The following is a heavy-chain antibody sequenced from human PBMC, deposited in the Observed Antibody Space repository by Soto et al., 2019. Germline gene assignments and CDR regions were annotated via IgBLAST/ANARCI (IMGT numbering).Heavy chain of an antibody. J-gene: IGHJ4*02. CDR1: GGSISSGDYY. V-gene: IGHV4-61*08. CDR2: IYYSGTT. Sequence: SETLSLTCTVSGGSISSGDYYWSWIRQPPGKGLEWIGYIYYSGTTKYNPSLKSRVTISVDTSRNQFSLKLSSVTAADTAVYFCARGETQQQRDYWGQGTLVTVSS. CDR3: ARGETQQQRDY. D-gene: IGHD6-25*01.